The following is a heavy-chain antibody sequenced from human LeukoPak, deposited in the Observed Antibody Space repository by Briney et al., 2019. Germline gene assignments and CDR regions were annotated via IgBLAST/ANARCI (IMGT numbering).Heavy chain of an antibody. CDR2: IYPGDSDT. Sequence: GESLKISCKGSGYSFTSYWIGWVRQMPGKGLEWMGIIYPGDSDTRYSPSFQGQVTISADKSISTAYLQWSSLKASDTAMYYCARLAGELDYYYGMDVSGKGTTVTVSS. D-gene: IGHD3-10*01. V-gene: IGHV5-51*01. CDR3: ARLAGELDYYYGMDV. CDR1: GYSFTSYW. J-gene: IGHJ6*04.